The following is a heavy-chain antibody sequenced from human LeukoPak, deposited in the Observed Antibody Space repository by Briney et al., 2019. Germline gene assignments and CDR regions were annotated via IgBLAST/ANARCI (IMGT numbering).Heavy chain of an antibody. CDR3: ARVNSGYAGLDY. D-gene: IGHD5-12*01. J-gene: IGHJ4*02. CDR2: INPNSGGT. V-gene: IGHV1-2*02. CDR1: GYSFTGYY. Sequence: ASVKVSCKASGYSFTGYYMHWVRQAPGQGLEWMGWINPNSGGTNYAQKLQGRVTMTTDTSTSTAYMELRSLRSDDTAVYYCARVNSGYAGLDYWGQGTLVTVSS.